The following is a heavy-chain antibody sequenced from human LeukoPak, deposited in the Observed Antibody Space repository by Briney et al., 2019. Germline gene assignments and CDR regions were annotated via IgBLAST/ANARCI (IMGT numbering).Heavy chain of an antibody. J-gene: IGHJ4*02. CDR2: ISSSSRDI. D-gene: IGHD3-22*01. CDR3: AKDTNYYDSSGYYY. Sequence: GGSLRLSCAASGFTFSSYTMNWVRQAPGKGLEWVAAISSSSRDIFYADSVKGRFTISRDNSKNTLYLQMNSLRAEDTAVYYCAKDTNYYDSSGYYYWGQGTQVTVSS. V-gene: IGHV3-21*04. CDR1: GFTFSSYT.